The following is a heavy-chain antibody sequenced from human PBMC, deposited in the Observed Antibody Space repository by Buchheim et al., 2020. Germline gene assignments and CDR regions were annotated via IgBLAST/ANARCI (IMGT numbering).Heavy chain of an antibody. CDR2: IYWDDDK. CDR3: AHAPKYYDFWSGYSNWFDP. Sequence: QITLKESGPTLVKPTQTLTLTCTFSGFSLSTSGVGVGWMRQPPGKALEWLALIYWDDDKRYSPSLKSRLTITKDTSKNQVVLTMTNMDPVDTATYYCAHAPKYYDFWSGYSNWFDPWGQGTL. D-gene: IGHD3-3*01. J-gene: IGHJ5*02. CDR1: GFSLSTSGVG. V-gene: IGHV2-5*02.